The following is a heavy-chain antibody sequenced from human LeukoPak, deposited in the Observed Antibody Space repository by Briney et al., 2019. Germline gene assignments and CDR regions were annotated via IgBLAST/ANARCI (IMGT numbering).Heavy chain of an antibody. J-gene: IGHJ4*02. CDR1: GFPLNGYL. CDR3: ARGTIAAPGTDY. CDR2: LKQDGSEK. V-gene: IGHV3-7*01. Sequence: GGGLRPSFSAPGFPLNGYLMHWGRPAPGEGAGWVANLKQDGSEKHFADSVKGRFTISRDNAENSLYLQMNSLRAEDTAMYYCARGTIAAPGTDYWGQGTLVTVSS. D-gene: IGHD6-13*01.